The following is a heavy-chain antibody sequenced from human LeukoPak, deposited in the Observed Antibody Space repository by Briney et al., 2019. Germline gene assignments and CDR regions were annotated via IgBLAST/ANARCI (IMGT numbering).Heavy chain of an antibody. D-gene: IGHD3-22*01. V-gene: IGHV4-34*01. CDR3: ARSPPLTYYYDSSGYYRDY. Sequence: SETLSLTCTVSGGSISSYYWSWIRQPPGKGLEWIGEINHSGSTNYNPSLKSRVTISVDTSKNQFSLKLSSVTAADTAVYYCARSPPLTYYYDSSGYYRDYWGQGTLVTVSS. J-gene: IGHJ4*02. CDR2: INHSGST. CDR1: GGSISSYY.